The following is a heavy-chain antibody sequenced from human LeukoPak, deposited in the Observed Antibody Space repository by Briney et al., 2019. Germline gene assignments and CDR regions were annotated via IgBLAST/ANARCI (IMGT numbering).Heavy chain of an antibody. CDR1: GFTFNNYW. J-gene: IGHJ4*02. CDR3: ARDRNTDFWSGYYTNYFDY. Sequence: QPGGSLRLSCAASGFTFNNYWMSWVRQAPGKGLEWVATIKQDGSEKYYVDSVKGRFTISRDNAKNSLYLQMNSLRAEDTAVYYCARDRNTDFWSGYYTNYFDYWGQGTLVTVSS. CDR2: IKQDGSEK. D-gene: IGHD3-3*01. V-gene: IGHV3-7*01.